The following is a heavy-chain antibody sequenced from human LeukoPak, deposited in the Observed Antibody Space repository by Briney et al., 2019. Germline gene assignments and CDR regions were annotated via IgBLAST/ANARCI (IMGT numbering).Heavy chain of an antibody. CDR2: IYTGGGT. CDR1: GFTFSSYA. Sequence: PGGSLRLSCAASGFTFSSYAMHWVRQAPGEGLEWVSVIYTGGGTYYADSVKGRFTISRDNSKNTLYLQMNSLRAEDTAVYYCARGNYDILTGRPDAFDIWGQGTMVTVSS. CDR3: ARGNYDILTGRPDAFDI. J-gene: IGHJ3*02. D-gene: IGHD3-9*01. V-gene: IGHV3-53*01.